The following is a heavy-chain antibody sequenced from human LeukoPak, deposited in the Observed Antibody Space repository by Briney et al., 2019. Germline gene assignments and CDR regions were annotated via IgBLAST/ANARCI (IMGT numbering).Heavy chain of an antibody. CDR3: ARHAGALYYYSYMDV. V-gene: IGHV3-11*04. J-gene: IGHJ6*03. CDR2: ISSSGSTI. CDR1: GFTVSSNY. Sequence: GGSLRLSCAASGFTVSSNYMSWVRQAPGKGLEWVSYISSSGSTIYYADSVRGRFTISRDNAKNSLYLLMNSLRAEDTAVYYCARHAGALYYYSYMDVWGKGTTVTVSS.